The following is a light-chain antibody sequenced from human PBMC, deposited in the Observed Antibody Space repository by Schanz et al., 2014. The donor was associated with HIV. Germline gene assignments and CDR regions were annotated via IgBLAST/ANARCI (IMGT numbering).Light chain of an antibody. CDR3: QQYGSSLLT. Sequence: EVVLTQSPGTLSLSPGERATLSCRASQTVSNTFLAWYQQKLGQAPRLLIYDASNRATGIPARFSGSGSGTDFTLTISSLEPEDFAVYYCQQYGSSLLTFGGGTKVEIK. CDR2: DAS. V-gene: IGKV3-20*01. J-gene: IGKJ4*01. CDR1: QTVSNTF.